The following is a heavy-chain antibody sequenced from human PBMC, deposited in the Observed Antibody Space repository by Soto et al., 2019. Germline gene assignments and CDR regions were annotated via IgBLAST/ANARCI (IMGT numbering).Heavy chain of an antibody. CDR1: GFTFSSYA. D-gene: IGHD6-13*01. J-gene: IGHJ6*01. CDR2: ISYDGSNK. V-gene: IGHV3-30-3*01. Sequence: QVQLVESGGGVVQPGRSLRLSCAASGFTFSSYAMHWVRQAPGKGLEWVAVISYDGSNKYYADSVKGRFTISRDNSKNTLYLQMNSLRAEDTAVYYCARDNQQLVLYYYYYYGMDVW. CDR3: ARDNQQLVLYYYYYYGMDV.